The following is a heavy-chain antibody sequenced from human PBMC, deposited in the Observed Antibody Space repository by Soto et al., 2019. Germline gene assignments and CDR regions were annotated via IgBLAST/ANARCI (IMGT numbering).Heavy chain of an antibody. Sequence: SETLSLTCAVYGGSFSGYYWSWIRQPPWKGLEWIGEINHSGSTNYNPSLKSRVTISVDTSKNQFSLKLSSVTAADTAVYYCARVGQQWLGHTRWYYFDYWGQGTLVTVSS. V-gene: IGHV4-34*01. CDR1: GGSFSGYY. D-gene: IGHD6-19*01. CDR2: INHSGST. J-gene: IGHJ4*02. CDR3: ARVGQQWLGHTRWYYFDY.